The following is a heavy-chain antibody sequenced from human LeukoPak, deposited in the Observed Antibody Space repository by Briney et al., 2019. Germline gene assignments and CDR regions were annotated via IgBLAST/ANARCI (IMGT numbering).Heavy chain of an antibody. D-gene: IGHD6-19*01. J-gene: IGHJ4*02. V-gene: IGHV3-23*01. CDR2: ISGSGGST. CDR1: GFTFSSYA. Sequence: GGALRLSCAASGFTFSSYALSWGRQAPGEGLGWVSAISGSGGSTYYADSVKGRFTISRDNSKNTLYLQMNSLRAEDTAVYYCAKDRTAVAGYYYFDYWGQGTLVTVSS. CDR3: AKDRTAVAGYYYFDY.